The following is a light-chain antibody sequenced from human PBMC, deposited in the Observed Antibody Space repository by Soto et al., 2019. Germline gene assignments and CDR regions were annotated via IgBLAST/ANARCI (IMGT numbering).Light chain of an antibody. CDR2: GAS. CDR3: QQYNSLPPIT. Sequence: EVVLTQTPATLSLSPGERATLSCMASESVSSNLAWYQQRPGQAPRLGIYGASTRATGIPARFSGGGSGTEFTLTISSLQSEDFAVYYCQQYNSLPPITFGQGSRLEIK. J-gene: IGKJ5*01. V-gene: IGKV3-15*01. CDR1: ESVSSN.